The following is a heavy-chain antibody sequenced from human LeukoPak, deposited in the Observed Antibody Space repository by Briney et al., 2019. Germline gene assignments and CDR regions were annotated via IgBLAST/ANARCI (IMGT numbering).Heavy chain of an antibody. CDR3: ARDTYYYDSSGYYLFDY. V-gene: IGHV3-74*01. Sequence: GGSLRLSCAASGFTFSSYWMHWVRQASGKGLVWVSRINSDGSSTSYADSVKGRFTISRDNAKNTLYLQMNSLRAEDTAVYYCARDTYYYDSSGYYLFDYWGQGTLVTVSS. CDR2: INSDGSST. D-gene: IGHD3-22*01. CDR1: GFTFSSYW. J-gene: IGHJ4*02.